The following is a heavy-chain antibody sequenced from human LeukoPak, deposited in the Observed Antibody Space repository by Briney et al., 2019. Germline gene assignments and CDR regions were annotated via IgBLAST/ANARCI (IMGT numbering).Heavy chain of an antibody. V-gene: IGHV1-18*01. Sequence: ASVKVSCKASGYTFTNFAISWVRQAPGEGLEWMGWINTYNGNTDYAQKVQDRVTMTADTSTRTAYMERRSMRSDDTAVYYCTREDLCGGNVYRCGGSDSWGQGTLVTVSS. CDR1: GYTFTNFA. CDR3: TREDLCGGNVYRCGGSDS. J-gene: IGHJ4*02. CDR2: INTYNGNT. D-gene: IGHD4-23*01.